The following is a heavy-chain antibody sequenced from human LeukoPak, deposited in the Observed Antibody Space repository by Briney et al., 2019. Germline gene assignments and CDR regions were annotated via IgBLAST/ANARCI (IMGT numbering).Heavy chain of an antibody. CDR1: GYTFTSYG. CDR2: ISAYNGNT. Sequence: ASMKVSCKASGYTFTSYGISWMRQAPGQGLEWMGWISAYNGNTNYAQKLQGRVTMTTDTSTSTAYMELRSLRSDDTAVYYCARAGWYELPRYAFDIWGQGTMVTVSS. V-gene: IGHV1-18*01. CDR3: ARAGWYELPRYAFDI. D-gene: IGHD6-19*01. J-gene: IGHJ3*02.